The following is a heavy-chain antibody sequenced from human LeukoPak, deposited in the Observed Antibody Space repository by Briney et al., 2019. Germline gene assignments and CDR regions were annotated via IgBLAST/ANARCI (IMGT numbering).Heavy chain of an antibody. CDR1: GFTFSSYG. Sequence: GGSLTLSCAASGFTFSSYGMQWVRQAPGKGLEWVAVISYDGSNKYYADSVKGRFTISRDNSKNTLYLQMNSLRAEDPAVYYCANDYGGNCGAFDIWGQGTMVTVSS. D-gene: IGHD4-23*01. V-gene: IGHV3-30*18. CDR2: ISYDGSNK. CDR3: ANDYGGNCGAFDI. J-gene: IGHJ3*02.